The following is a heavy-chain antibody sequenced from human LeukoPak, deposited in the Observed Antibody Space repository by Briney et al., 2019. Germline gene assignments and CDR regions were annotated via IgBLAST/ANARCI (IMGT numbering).Heavy chain of an antibody. CDR2: IYYSGST. CDR1: GGSISSSSYY. Sequence: PSETLSLTCIVSGGSISSSSYYRGWIRQPPGKGLEWIGSIYYSGSTYYNPSLKSRVTISVDMSKNQFSLKLSSVTAADTAVYYCASRARYCSSTSCLDYWGQGTLVTVSS. J-gene: IGHJ4*02. V-gene: IGHV4-39*01. D-gene: IGHD2-2*01. CDR3: ASRARYCSSTSCLDY.